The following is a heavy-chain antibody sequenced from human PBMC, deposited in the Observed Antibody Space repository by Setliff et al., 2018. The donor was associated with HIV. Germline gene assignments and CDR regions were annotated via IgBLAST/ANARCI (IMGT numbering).Heavy chain of an antibody. CDR1: GYSISNDYY. J-gene: IGHJ6*02. V-gene: IGHV4-38-2*02. Sequence: PSETLSLTCTVSGYSISNDYYWGWIRQPTGKGLEWIASIYHSGNTYYNPSLKSRVTISVDTSKNQFSLRLSSVTAADTAVYYCARDGSRTTGATGYYYGLYVWGQGTTFTVSS. CDR2: IYHSGNT. CDR3: ARDGSRTTGATGYYYGLYV. D-gene: IGHD1-1*01.